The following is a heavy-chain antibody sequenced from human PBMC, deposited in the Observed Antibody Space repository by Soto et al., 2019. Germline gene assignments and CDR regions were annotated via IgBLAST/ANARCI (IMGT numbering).Heavy chain of an antibody. J-gene: IGHJ6*02. CDR2: TRNKANSYTT. D-gene: IGHD3-10*01. V-gene: IGHV3-72*01. Sequence: GGSLRLSCAASGFTFSGHYMDWVRHAPGKGLEWVGRTRNKANSYTTEYAASVKGRFTISRDDSKNSLYLQMNSLKTEDTAVYYCARGALMVRGWIYYYGMDVWGQGTTVTVSS. CDR1: GFTFSGHY. CDR3: ARGALMVRGWIYYYGMDV.